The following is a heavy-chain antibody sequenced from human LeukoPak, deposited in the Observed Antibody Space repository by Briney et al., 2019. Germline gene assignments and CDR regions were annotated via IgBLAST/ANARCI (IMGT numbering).Heavy chain of an antibody. J-gene: IGHJ4*02. V-gene: IGHV5-51*01. Sequence: GESLQISCKGSGYSFTSYWIGWVRPMPGKGLEWMGIIYPGDSDTTYSPSFQGQVTISADKSIGTAYLQWSSLKASDTAMYYCVAGTYSYYFDFWGQGTLVTVSS. CDR1: GYSFTSYW. CDR3: VAGTYSYYFDF. D-gene: IGHD3-10*01. CDR2: IYPGDSDT.